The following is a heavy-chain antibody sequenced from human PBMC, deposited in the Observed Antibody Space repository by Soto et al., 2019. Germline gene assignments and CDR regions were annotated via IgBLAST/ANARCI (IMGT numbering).Heavy chain of an antibody. V-gene: IGHV3-11*06. CDR2: ISSSSSYT. D-gene: IGHD6-19*01. CDR3: ARDLPRSGWGHNWFDP. Sequence: PGGSLRLSCAASGFTFSDYYMSWIRQAPGKGLEWVSYISSSSSYTNYADSVKGRFTISRDNAKNSLYLQMNSLRAEDTAVYYCARDLPRSGWGHNWFDPWGQGTLVTVSS. J-gene: IGHJ5*02. CDR1: GFTFSDYY.